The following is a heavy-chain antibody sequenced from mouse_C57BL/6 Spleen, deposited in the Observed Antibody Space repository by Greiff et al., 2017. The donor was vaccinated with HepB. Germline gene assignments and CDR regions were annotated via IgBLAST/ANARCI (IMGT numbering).Heavy chain of an antibody. CDR2: IDPSDSYT. J-gene: IGHJ4*01. D-gene: IGHD1-1*01. Sequence: QVQLQQPGAELVKPGASVKMSCKASGYTFTSYWITWVKQRPGQGLEWIGEIDPSDSYTNYNQKFKGKSTLTVDKSSSTAYMQLSSLTSEDSAVYYCAQGLFYYGSSPYAMDYWGQGTSVTVSS. CDR3: AQGLFYYGSSPYAMDY. CDR1: GYTFTSYW. V-gene: IGHV1-69*01.